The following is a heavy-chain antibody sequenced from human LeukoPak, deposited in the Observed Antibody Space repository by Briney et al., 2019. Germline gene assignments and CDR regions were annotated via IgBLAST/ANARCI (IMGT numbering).Heavy chain of an antibody. CDR3: ARDYYDSSGLDY. CDR1: GGSISSGDYY. Sequence: SETLSLTCTVSGGSISSGDYYWSWIRQPPGKGLEWIGYIYYSGSTYYNPSLKSRVTISVDTPKNQFSLKLSSVTAADTAVYYCARDYYDSSGLDYWGQGTLVTVSS. D-gene: IGHD3-22*01. CDR2: IYYSGST. J-gene: IGHJ4*02. V-gene: IGHV4-30-4*01.